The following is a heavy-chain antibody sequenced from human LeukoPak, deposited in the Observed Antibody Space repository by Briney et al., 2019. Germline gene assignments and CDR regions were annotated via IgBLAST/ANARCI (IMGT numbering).Heavy chain of an antibody. V-gene: IGHV1-69*13. CDR1: GGTFSSYA. J-gene: IGHJ5*02. Sequence: ASVKVSCKASGGTFSSYAISWVRPAPGQGLEWMGGIIPIFGTANYAQKFQGRVTITADESTSTAYMELSSLRSEDTAVYYCARDSSGWYYWFDPWGQGTLVTVSS. CDR2: IIPIFGTA. D-gene: IGHD6-19*01. CDR3: ARDSSGWYYWFDP.